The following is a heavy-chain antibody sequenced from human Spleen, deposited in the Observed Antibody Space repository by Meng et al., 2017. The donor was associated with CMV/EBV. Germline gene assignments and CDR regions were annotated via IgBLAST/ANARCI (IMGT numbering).Heavy chain of an antibody. CDR2: IRSDGNEK. D-gene: IGHD3-10*01. J-gene: IGHJ4*02. V-gene: IGHV3-30*02. CDR3: ARDVGEWLPLN. CDR1: GFTFKNYD. Sequence: GESLKISCAASGFTFKNYDIHWVRQAPGKGLEWVALIRSDGNEKYHADSVKGRFTISRDNAKNSLYLQMNSLRAEDTAVYYCARDVGEWLPLNWGQGTLVTVSA.